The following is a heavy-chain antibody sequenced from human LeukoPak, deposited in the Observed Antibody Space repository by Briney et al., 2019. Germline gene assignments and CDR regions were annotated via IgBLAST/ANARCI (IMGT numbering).Heavy chain of an antibody. CDR2: IKQDGSEK. Sequence: GGSLRLSCAVSGFTFSSYGMHWVRQAPGKGLEWVANIKQDGSEKYYVDSVKGRFTISRDNAKNSLYLQMNSLRAEDTAVYYCARDVTPGSQDAFDIWGQGTMVTVSS. J-gene: IGHJ3*02. CDR1: GFTFSSYG. CDR3: ARDVTPGSQDAFDI. V-gene: IGHV3-7*01. D-gene: IGHD1-14*01.